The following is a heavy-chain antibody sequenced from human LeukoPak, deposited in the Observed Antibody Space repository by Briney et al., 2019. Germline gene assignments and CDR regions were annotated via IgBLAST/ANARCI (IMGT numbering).Heavy chain of an antibody. D-gene: IGHD3-10*01. J-gene: IGHJ4*02. Sequence: PSETLSLTCTVSGGSISSSSDYWGWIRQPPGKGLEWIGSIYYSGSTYYNSSLKSRVTISVDTSKNQFSLKLSSVTAADTAVYFCARLSNPYGGFHLDYWGQGILVTVSS. V-gene: IGHV4-39*07. CDR3: ARLSNPYGGFHLDY. CDR1: GGSISSSSDY. CDR2: IYYSGST.